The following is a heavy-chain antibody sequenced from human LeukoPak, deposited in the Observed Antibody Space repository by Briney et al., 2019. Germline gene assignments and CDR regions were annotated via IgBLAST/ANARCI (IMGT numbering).Heavy chain of an antibody. V-gene: IGHV3-33*01. Sequence: PGRSLRLSCAASGFTFSSYGMHWVRQAPGKGLEWVAVIWYDGSNKYYPDSVKGRFTISRDDSRNTLYLQMDSLRAEDAAVYYCARYSAYGDFDYWGQGTLVTVSS. D-gene: IGHD5-12*01. J-gene: IGHJ4*02. CDR3: ARYSAYGDFDY. CDR2: IWYDGSNK. CDR1: GFTFSSYG.